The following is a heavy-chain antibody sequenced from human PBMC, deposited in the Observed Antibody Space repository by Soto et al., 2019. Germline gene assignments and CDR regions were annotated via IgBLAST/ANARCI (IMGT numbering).Heavy chain of an antibody. Sequence: EVQLVESGGGLVQPGGSLRLSCAASGFTFSSYWMHWVRQAPGKGLVWVSRINSDGSSTSYADSVKGRFTISRDNAKNTLQLQMTSLRAADTAVYYCARGPYPLDIVVVPAAPKYYYYGREVWGQGTTVTVSS. CDR1: GFTFSSYW. V-gene: IGHV3-74*01. CDR3: ARGPYPLDIVVVPAAPKYYYYGREV. CDR2: INSDGSST. J-gene: IGHJ6*02. D-gene: IGHD2-2*03.